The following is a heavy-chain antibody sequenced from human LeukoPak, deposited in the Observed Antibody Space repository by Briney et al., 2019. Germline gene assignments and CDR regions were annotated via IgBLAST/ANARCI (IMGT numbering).Heavy chain of an antibody. CDR2: INHSGST. CDR1: GGSFSGYY. Sequence: SETLSLTCAVYGGSFSGYYWSWIRQPPGKGLEWIGEINHSGSTNYNPSLKSRVTISVDTSKNQFSLKLSSVTAADTAVYYCARIRIPQYYDILTGYYIPPYYYYGVDVWGQGTTVTVSS. V-gene: IGHV4-34*01. CDR3: ARIRIPQYYDILTGYYIPPYYYYGVDV. D-gene: IGHD3-9*01. J-gene: IGHJ6*02.